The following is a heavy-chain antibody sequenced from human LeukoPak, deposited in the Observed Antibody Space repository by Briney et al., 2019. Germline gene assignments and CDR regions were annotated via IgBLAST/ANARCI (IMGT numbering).Heavy chain of an antibody. J-gene: IGHJ4*02. V-gene: IGHV1-18*01. D-gene: IGHD3-10*01. CDR2: VSPYNGNT. Sequence: ASVKVSCKTSGYTFTDYDITWVRQAPGQGLEWMGRVSPYNGNTYYSQTFQGRVTITKDTSTGTAYLDLKNRRAEDTAMYYCARNGRVRRVVKDLFEYWGQGTLVAVSS. CDR3: ARNGRVRRVVKDLFEY. CDR1: GYTFTDYD.